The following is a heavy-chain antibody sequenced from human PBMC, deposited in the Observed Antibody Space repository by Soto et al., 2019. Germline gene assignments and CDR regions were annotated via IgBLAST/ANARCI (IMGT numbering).Heavy chain of an antibody. V-gene: IGHV4-59*08. J-gene: IGHJ4*02. D-gene: IGHD3-16*02. CDR1: GGSISSYY. CDR3: ARRVDYVWGSYRYSPYFDY. CDR2: IYYSGST. Sequence: PSETLSLTCTVSGGSISSYYWIWIRQPTGKGLEWIGYIYYSGSTNYNPSLKSRVTISVDTSKNQFSLKLSSVTAADTAVYYCARRVDYVWGSYRYSPYFDYWGQGTLVTVSS.